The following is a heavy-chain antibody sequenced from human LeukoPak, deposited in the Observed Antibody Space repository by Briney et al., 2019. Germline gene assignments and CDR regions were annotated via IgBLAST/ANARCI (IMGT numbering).Heavy chain of an antibody. CDR1: GFSVRTNF. D-gene: IGHD1-14*01. Sequence: GSLRLSCAVSGFSVRTNFMSWVRQAPGKGLEWVSAISGSGGSTYYADSVKGRFTISRDNAENSLYLQMNSLSADDTAVYYCARRRPLGGHDAFDLWGQGTMVTVSS. V-gene: IGHV3-23*01. J-gene: IGHJ3*01. CDR2: ISGSGGST. CDR3: ARRRPLGGHDAFDL.